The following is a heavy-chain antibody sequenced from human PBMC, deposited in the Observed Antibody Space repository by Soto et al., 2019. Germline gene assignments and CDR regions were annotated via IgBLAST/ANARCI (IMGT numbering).Heavy chain of an antibody. CDR3: ARSPPSITIFGVATNWFDP. D-gene: IGHD3-3*01. CDR1: GGSISSYY. J-gene: IGHJ5*02. Sequence: SETLSLTCTVSGGSISSYYWSWIRQPPGKGLEWIGYIYYSGSTNYNPSLKSRVTISVDTSKNQFSLKLSSVTAADTVVYYCARSPPSITIFGVATNWFDPWGQGTLVTVSS. CDR2: IYYSGST. V-gene: IGHV4-59*01.